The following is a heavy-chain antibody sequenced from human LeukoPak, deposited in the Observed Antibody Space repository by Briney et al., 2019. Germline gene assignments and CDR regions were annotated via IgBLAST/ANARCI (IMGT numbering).Heavy chain of an antibody. CDR2: IDHRGDT. J-gene: IGHJ4*03. V-gene: IGHV4-34*01. Sequence: SETLSLTCAVYGGSFSRYYWSWIRQSPGKGLEWIVEIDHRGDTNYNPSVKSRVTISVDTSKNQFSLKVRSLSAADTAVYYCARGPTISETGYFDFWGQGTLVTVSS. D-gene: IGHD1-1*01. CDR1: GGSFSRYY. CDR3: ARGPTISETGYFDF.